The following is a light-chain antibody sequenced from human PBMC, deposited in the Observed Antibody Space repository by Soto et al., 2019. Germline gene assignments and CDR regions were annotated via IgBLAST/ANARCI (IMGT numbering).Light chain of an antibody. CDR1: QSISSW. CDR3: QQRSNWPRT. Sequence: DIQMTQSPSTLSASVGDRVTITCRASQSISSWLAWYQQKPGKAPRLLIYDTSTLEGGVPSRFSGSASGTEFTLTISSLQPDDCATYYCQQRSNWPRTFGGGTKVEIK. V-gene: IGKV1-5*01. CDR2: DTS. J-gene: IGKJ4*01.